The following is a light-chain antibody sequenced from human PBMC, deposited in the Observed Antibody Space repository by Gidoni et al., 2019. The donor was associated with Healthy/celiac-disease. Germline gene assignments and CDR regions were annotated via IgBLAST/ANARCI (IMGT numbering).Light chain of an antibody. J-gene: IGLJ3*02. V-gene: IGLV1-40*01. CDR2: GNS. CDR1: SFNMVDGYD. Sequence: QPALTPPPPVSGAPGQRVTISCTGSSFNMVDGYDVHWYQQLPGTAPKLLIYGNSNRPSGVPDRFSGSKSGTSASLAITGRQAEDEADYYCQSYDSSLSGWVFGGGTKLTVL. CDR3: QSYDSSLSGWV.